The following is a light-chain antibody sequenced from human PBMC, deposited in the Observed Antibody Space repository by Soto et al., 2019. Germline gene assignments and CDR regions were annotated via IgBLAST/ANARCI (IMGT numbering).Light chain of an antibody. Sequence: QSALTQPASVSGSPGQSITISCTGTSSDVGGYNYVSWYQQHPGKAPKLMIYEVSNRPSGVSNRFSGSKSGNTASLTISGLQADDEADYYCSSYISTTLGVFGGGTKLTVL. J-gene: IGLJ2*01. V-gene: IGLV2-14*01. CDR1: SSDVGGYNY. CDR3: SSYISTTLGV. CDR2: EVS.